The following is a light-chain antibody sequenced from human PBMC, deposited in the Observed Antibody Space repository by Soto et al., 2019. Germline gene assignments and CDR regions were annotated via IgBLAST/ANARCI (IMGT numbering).Light chain of an antibody. CDR1: QSLSSRN. J-gene: IGKJ4*01. CDR2: GVS. V-gene: IGKV3-20*01. Sequence: ELVLTQSPGTLSLSPGEIATLSCRASQSLSSRNLAWYQQKPGQAPRPLIYGVSSRATGIPDRFSGSGSGTDFTLTISRLEPEDFAVYYCLQFSSYPLTFGGGTKVDIK. CDR3: LQFSSYPLT.